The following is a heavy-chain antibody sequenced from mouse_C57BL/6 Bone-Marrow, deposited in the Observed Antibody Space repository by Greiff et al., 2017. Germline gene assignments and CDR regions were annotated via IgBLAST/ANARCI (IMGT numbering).Heavy chain of an antibody. J-gene: IGHJ2*01. CDR1: GYTFTSYW. D-gene: IGHD2-5*01. CDR3: ARRAYYSNFFDY. V-gene: IGHV1-61*01. CDR2: IYPSDSET. Sequence: QVQLQQPGAELVRPGSSVKLSCKASGYTFTSYWMDWVKQRPGQGLEWIGNIYPSDSETHYNQKFKDKATLTVDKSSSTAYMQLSSLPSEDSAVYYCARRAYYSNFFDYWGQGTTLTVSS.